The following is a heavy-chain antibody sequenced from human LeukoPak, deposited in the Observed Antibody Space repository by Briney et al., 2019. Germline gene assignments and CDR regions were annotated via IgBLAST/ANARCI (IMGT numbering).Heavy chain of an antibody. CDR2: IYHSGST. V-gene: IGHV4-38-2*01. D-gene: IGHD3-10*01. CDR1: GYSISSGYY. J-gene: IGHJ4*02. Sequence: SETLSLTCAVSGYSISSGYYWGWIRQPPGKGLEWIGSIYHSGSTYYNPSLKSRVTISVDTSKNQFSLKLSSVTAADTAVYYCARVWRFGFGELSPFDYWGQGTLVTVSS. CDR3: ARVWRFGFGELSPFDY.